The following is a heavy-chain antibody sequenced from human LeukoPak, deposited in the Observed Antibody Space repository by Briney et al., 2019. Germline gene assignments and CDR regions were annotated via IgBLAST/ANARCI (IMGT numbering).Heavy chain of an antibody. CDR3: ARVFYSSANWGAFDI. CDR2: IYYSGST. Sequence: SETLSLTCTVSGGSISSSSYYWGWIRQPPGKGLEWIGSIYYSGSTYYNPSLKSRVTISVDTSKNQFSLKLSSVTAADTAVYYCARVFYSSANWGAFDIWGHGQWSPSLQ. V-gene: IGHV4-39*01. J-gene: IGHJ3*02. CDR1: GGSISSSSYY. D-gene: IGHD6-19*01.